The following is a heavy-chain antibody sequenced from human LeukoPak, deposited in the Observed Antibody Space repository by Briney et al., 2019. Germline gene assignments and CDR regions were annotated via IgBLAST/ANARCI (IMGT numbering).Heavy chain of an antibody. CDR2: ISSRSYT. V-gene: IGHV3-69-1*01. CDR1: GFSFSVYS. Sequence: GGSLRLSCAASGFSFSVYSMNWVRQAPGEGLEWVSSISSRSYTDYADSVRGRFTISRDNAKNSLFLQMNSLRAEDTAVYYCASYGGFTSATLVDLLWGQGTLVTASS. J-gene: IGHJ4*02. D-gene: IGHD4-23*01. CDR3: ASYGGFTSATLVDLL.